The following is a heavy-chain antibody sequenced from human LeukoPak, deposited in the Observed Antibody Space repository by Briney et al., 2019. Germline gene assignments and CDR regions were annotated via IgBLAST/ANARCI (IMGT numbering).Heavy chain of an antibody. CDR2: VHLDGRT. CDR1: GGSVISTNW. J-gene: IGHJ4*02. CDR3: AREGGFYRPLDY. D-gene: IGHD3-3*01. V-gene: IGHV4-4*02. Sequence: SQTLSLTCGVSGGSVISTNWWTWVRQPPGKGLEWIGEVHLDGRTNYNPSLESRLTISVDLSENHVSLKLTSVTAADTAVYYCAREGGFYRPLDYSGQGTLVTVSS.